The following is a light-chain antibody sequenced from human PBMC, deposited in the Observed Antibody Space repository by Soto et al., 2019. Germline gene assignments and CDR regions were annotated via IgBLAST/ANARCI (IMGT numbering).Light chain of an antibody. J-gene: IGLJ3*02. Sequence: QSVLTQPPSASGTPGQRVTISCSGTTSNIGTFDVYWYQQFPGTAPKLLIYRNDQRPSGVPDRFSGSKSGTSASLAISGLRSEDEDDYYCAAWGGSLSGRVFGGGTKLTVL. CDR2: RND. CDR1: TSNIGTFD. CDR3: AAWGGSLSGRV. V-gene: IGLV1-47*02.